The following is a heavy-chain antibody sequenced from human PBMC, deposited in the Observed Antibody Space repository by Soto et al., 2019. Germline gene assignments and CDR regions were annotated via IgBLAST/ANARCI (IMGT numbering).Heavy chain of an antibody. V-gene: IGHV2-5*02. D-gene: IGHD3-10*01. CDR3: AHHPYYGLGSYSFDY. CDR2: IYWDDGK. J-gene: IGHJ4*02. Sequence: QITLKESGPPLVRPTQTLTLTCTFSGFSLTTSGVGVGWIRQPPGKALEWLAVIYWDDGKRYSSSLKSRLTITKDTSKNQVVLTMTNMDPVDTATYYCAHHPYYGLGSYSFDYWGQGTLVTVSS. CDR1: GFSLTTSGVG.